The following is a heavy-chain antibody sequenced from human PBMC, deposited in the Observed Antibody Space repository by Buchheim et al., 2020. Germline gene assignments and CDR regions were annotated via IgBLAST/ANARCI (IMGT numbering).Heavy chain of an antibody. CDR2: ISYDGSNK. CDR3: AKDGGSCIAVAGVGTGDRYYYGMDV. V-gene: IGHV3-30*18. J-gene: IGHJ6*02. D-gene: IGHD6-19*01. CDR1: GFTFSSYG. Sequence: QVQLVESGGGVVQPGRSLRLSCAASGFTFSSYGMHWVRQAPGKGLEWVAVISYDGSNKYYADSVKGRFTISRDNSKNTLYLQMNSLRAEDTAVYYCAKDGGSCIAVAGVGTGDRYYYGMDVWGQGTT.